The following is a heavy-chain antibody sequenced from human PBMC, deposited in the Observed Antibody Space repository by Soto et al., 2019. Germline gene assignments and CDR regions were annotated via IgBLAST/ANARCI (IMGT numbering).Heavy chain of an antibody. D-gene: IGHD6-19*01. V-gene: IGHV1-3*04. CDR1: GYTFTSYA. Sequence: GASVKVSCKASGYTFTSYAMHWVRQAPGQRLEWMGRINTGNGNTKYSQKFQGKVTITRDTSTSTDYMKMSSLRSEDTAVNYCAGPIAVADHGGAFDIWGQGTMVTVSS. J-gene: IGHJ3*02. CDR2: INTGNGNT. CDR3: AGPIAVADHGGAFDI.